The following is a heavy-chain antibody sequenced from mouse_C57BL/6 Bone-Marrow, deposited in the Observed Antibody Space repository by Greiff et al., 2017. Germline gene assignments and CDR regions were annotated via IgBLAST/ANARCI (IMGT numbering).Heavy chain of an antibody. Sequence: EVQLVESGPGMVKPSQSLSLTCTVTGYSITSGYDWHWIRHFPGNKLEWMGYISYSGSTNYNPSLKSRISISLDTSKSHFFLKLNSVTTEDTATYYCAKGAGTAWFAYWGQGTLVTVSA. J-gene: IGHJ3*01. V-gene: IGHV3-1*01. D-gene: IGHD4-1*01. CDR2: ISYSGST. CDR3: AKGAGTAWFAY. CDR1: GYSITSGYD.